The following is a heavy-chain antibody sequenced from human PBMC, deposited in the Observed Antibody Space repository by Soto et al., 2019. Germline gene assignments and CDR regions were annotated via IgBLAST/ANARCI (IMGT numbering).Heavy chain of an antibody. D-gene: IGHD5-18*01. V-gene: IGHV1-58*02. CDR3: ARSSGYSYGFDY. CDR1: GFTFSHSA. J-gene: IGHJ4*02. Sequence: SVKVSCKASGFTFSHSAMQCVRQARGQSLEWIGWIVVGSGNTNYAQKFQDRLTITADESTSTVYMELRSLRSEDTAVYYCARSSGYSYGFDYWGQGTLVTVSS. CDR2: IVVGSGNT.